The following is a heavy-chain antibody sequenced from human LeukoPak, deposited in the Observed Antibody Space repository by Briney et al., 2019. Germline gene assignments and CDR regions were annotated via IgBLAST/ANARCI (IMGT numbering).Heavy chain of an antibody. V-gene: IGHV4-30-4*01. D-gene: IGHD4-17*01. CDR1: GGSISSGDYY. J-gene: IGHJ5*02. CDR2: IYYSGST. Sequence: SETLSPTCTVSGGSISSGDYYWSWIRQPPGKGLEWIGYIYYSGSTYYNPSLRSRVTISVDTSKNQFSLKLSSVTAADTAVYYCATGSYDYGSSYGFDPWRQGTLVTVSS. CDR3: ATGSYDYGSSYGFDP.